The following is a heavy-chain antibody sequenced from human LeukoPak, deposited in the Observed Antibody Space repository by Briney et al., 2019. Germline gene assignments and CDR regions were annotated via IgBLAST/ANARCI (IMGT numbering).Heavy chain of an antibody. CDR3: ARALIVGATIGAFQH. D-gene: IGHD1-26*01. V-gene: IGHV1-69*10. CDR2: IIPIRGIA. CDR1: GGTFSSYT. Sequence: SVKVSCKASGGTFSSYTISWVRQAPGQGLEWMGGIIPIRGIANYAQKFQGRVTITADKSTSTAYMELSSLRSEDTAVYYCARALIVGATIGAFQHWGQGTLVTVSS. J-gene: IGHJ1*01.